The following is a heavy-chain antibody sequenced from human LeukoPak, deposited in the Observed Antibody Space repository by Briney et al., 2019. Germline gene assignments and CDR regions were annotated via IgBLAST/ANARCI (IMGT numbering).Heavy chain of an antibody. D-gene: IGHD3-9*01. J-gene: IGHJ4*02. CDR1: GGSISSGDYY. CDR3: AREGPLGYDILTGYGN. CDR2: IYYSGST. Sequence: SETLSLTCTVSGGSISSGDYYWSWIRQPPGKGLEWIGYIYYSGSTYYNPSLKSRVTISVDTSKNQFSLKLSSVTAADTAVYYCAREGPLGYDILTGYGNWGQGTLVTVS. V-gene: IGHV4-30-4*08.